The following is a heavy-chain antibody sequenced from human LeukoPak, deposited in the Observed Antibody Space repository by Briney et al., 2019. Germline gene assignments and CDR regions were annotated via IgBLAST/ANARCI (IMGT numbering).Heavy chain of an antibody. CDR2: ISYDGSNK. CDR1: GFTFSSYA. CDR3: AKGYSSGWYVPTGY. D-gene: IGHD6-19*01. V-gene: IGHV3-30-3*01. J-gene: IGHJ4*02. Sequence: TGGSLRLSCAASGFTFSSYAMHWVRQAPGKGLEWVAVISYDGSNKYYADSVKGRFTISRDNSKNTLYLQMNSLRAEDTAVYYCAKGYSSGWYVPTGYWGQGTLVTVSS.